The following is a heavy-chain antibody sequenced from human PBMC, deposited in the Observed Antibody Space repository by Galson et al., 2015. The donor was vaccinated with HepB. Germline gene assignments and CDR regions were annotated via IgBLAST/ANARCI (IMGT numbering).Heavy chain of an antibody. V-gene: IGHV4-31*03. CDR3: ARSGYQLLLNHWFDP. CDR1: GGSISSGGYY. J-gene: IGHJ5*02. Sequence: TLSLTCTVSGGSISSGGYYWSWIRQHPGKGLEWIGYIYYSGSTYYNPSLKSRVTISVDTSKNQFSLKLSSVTAADTAVYYCARSGYQLLLNHWFDPWGQGTLVTVSS. D-gene: IGHD2-2*01. CDR2: IYYSGST.